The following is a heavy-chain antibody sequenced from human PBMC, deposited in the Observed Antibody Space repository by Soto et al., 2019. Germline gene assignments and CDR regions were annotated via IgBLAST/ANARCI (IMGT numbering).Heavy chain of an antibody. V-gene: IGHV3-7*01. Sequence: PGGYLRLCCAAYGFDFSAYWMTWVRQTPGKGLEWVANIKTDGSEKHYVDSVKGRFTISRDNAENTLYLHMDSLRAEDTGVYYCAIVKSVLAATSDYSDPGILLTL. CDR1: GFDFSAYW. CDR3: AIVKSVLAATSDY. CDR2: IKTDGSEK. D-gene: IGHD2-15*01. J-gene: IGHJ4*02.